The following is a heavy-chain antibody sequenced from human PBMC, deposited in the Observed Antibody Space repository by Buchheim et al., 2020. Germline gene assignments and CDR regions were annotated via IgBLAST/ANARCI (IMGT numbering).Heavy chain of an antibody. V-gene: IGHV5-51*01. D-gene: IGHD2/OR15-2a*01. J-gene: IGHJ5*02. CDR3: VRRTLILPSMGWFDP. CDR1: GYSFDTYW. CDR2: IYPHDADA. Sequence: EVRLVQSGAEVKKAGESLTISCKGSGYSFDTYWIGWVRQMPGKGLEWMGIIYPHDADARYSPSPQGRVTIFADKSINTAYLQWDSLRASDTAIYYCVRRTLILPSMGWFDPWGQGTL.